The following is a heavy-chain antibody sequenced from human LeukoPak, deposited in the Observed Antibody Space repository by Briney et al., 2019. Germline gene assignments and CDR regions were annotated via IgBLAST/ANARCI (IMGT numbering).Heavy chain of an antibody. CDR2: ISGSGGST. CDR1: GFTFSSYA. V-gene: IGHV3-23*01. CDR3: AKGMYVGYYYGMDV. J-gene: IGHJ6*02. Sequence: XGSLRLSCAASGFTFSSYAMSWVRQAPGKGLEWVSAISGSGGSTYYADSMKGRFTISRDNSKNTLYLQMNSLRAEDTAVYYCAKGMYVGYYYGMDVWGQGTTVTVSS. D-gene: IGHD1-26*01.